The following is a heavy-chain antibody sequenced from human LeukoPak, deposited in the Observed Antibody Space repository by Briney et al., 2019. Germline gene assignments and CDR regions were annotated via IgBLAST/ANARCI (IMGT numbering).Heavy chain of an antibody. V-gene: IGHV3-74*01. CDR2: INSDGSST. D-gene: IGHD6-19*01. CDR1: GFTFSSYW. Sequence: GGSLRLSCAASGFTFSSYWMHWVRQAPGKGLVWVSRINSDGSSTSYADSVKGRFTISRDNAKNTLYLQMNSLRAEDTAVYYCARVPSRGWLFDYWGQGTLVTVSS. CDR3: ARVPSRGWLFDY. J-gene: IGHJ4*02.